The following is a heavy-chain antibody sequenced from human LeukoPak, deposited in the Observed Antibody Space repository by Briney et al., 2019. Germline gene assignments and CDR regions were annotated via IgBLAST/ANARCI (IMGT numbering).Heavy chain of an antibody. V-gene: IGHV3-66*01. CDR2: IYSGGDT. CDR1: GFTVTNYY. CDR3: TRDPDG. J-gene: IGHJ4*02. Sequence: GGSLRLSCAASGFTVTNYYMSWVRQAPGKGLEWVSVIYSGGDTFHADSVKGRFTLSRDNSKNILYLQMNSLRAEDTAVYYCTRDPDGWGQGTLVTASS.